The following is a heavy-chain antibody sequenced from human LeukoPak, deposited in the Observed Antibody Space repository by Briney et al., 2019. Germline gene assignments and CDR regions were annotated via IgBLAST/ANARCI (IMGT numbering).Heavy chain of an antibody. J-gene: IGHJ4*02. CDR1: GGSISSYY. Sequence: SETLSLTCTVSGGSISSYYWSWIRQPPGKGLEWIGYIYYSGSTNYNPSLKSRVTISVDTSKNQFSLKLSSVTAADTAVYYCARDYSDYGGFDYWGQGTLVTVSS. D-gene: IGHD4-23*01. CDR3: ARDYSDYGGFDY. V-gene: IGHV4-59*01. CDR2: IYYSGST.